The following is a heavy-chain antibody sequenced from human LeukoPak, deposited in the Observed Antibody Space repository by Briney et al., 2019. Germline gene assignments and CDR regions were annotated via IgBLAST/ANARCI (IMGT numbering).Heavy chain of an antibody. J-gene: IGHJ3*02. V-gene: IGHV4-59*01. D-gene: IGHD3-22*01. Sequence: SETLSLTCTVSGGSISSYYWSWIRQPPGKGLEWIGYIYYSGSTNYNPSLKSRVTISVDTSKNQFSLKLSSVTAADTAVYYCARCLWYSDSSGYYYSDAFDIWGQGTMVTVSS. CDR2: IYYSGST. CDR3: ARCLWYSDSSGYYYSDAFDI. CDR1: GGSISSYY.